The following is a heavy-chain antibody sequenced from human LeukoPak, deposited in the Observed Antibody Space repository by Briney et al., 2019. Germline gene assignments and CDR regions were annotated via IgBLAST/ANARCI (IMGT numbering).Heavy chain of an antibody. CDR1: GFTFSSYE. J-gene: IGHJ4*02. V-gene: IGHV3-48*03. D-gene: IGHD6-13*01. CDR2: ISSSGSTI. CDR3: ATDTEQLGKDY. Sequence: PGGSLRLSCAASGFTFSSYEMNWVRQAPGKGLEWVSFISSSGSTIYYADSVKGRFTFSRDNAKNLLYLQMNSLAADATAVYYFATDTEQLGKDYWGQGTLVTVSS.